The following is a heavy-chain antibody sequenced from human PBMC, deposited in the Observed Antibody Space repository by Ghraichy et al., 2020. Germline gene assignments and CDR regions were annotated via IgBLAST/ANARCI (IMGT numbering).Heavy chain of an antibody. CDR1: GFTFDDYA. J-gene: IGHJ6*02. CDR2: ISWNSGSI. CDR3: AKDRLKQYYYGMDV. V-gene: IGHV3-9*01. Sequence: SLNISCAASGFTFDDYAMHWVRQAPGKGLEWVSGISWNSGSIGYADSVKGRFTISRDNAKNSLYLQMNSLRAEDTALYYCAKDRLKQYYYGMDVWGQGTTVTVSS.